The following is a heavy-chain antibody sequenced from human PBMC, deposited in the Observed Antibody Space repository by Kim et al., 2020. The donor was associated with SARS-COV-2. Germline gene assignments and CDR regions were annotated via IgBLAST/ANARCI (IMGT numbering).Heavy chain of an antibody. CDR1: GFTFRAYE. CDR2: ISSGGTTM. CDR3: ARDLSVRYFDY. J-gene: IGHJ4*02. D-gene: IGHD3-9*01. V-gene: IGHV3-48*03. Sequence: GGSLRLSCVASGFTFRAYEMNWVRQAPGKGLEWVSYISSGGTTMYYADSVKGRFTISRDNGKNSLYLQMNSLRAEDTAVYYCARDLSVRYFDYWGQGTLVTVSS.